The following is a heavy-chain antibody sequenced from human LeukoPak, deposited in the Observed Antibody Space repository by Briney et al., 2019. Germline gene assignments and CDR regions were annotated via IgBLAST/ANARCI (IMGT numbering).Heavy chain of an antibody. D-gene: IGHD3-16*01. V-gene: IGHV3-30*03. J-gene: IGHJ4*02. CDR2: ISHDGSNN. CDR1: GFTFSNYG. Sequence: GRSLRLSCAASGFTFSNYGMHWVRQAPGKGLEWVVVISHDGSNNNYADSVKGRFTISRDNSKNTLYLQMNSLRPEDTAVYYCARVSGGSAHFDFWGQGTLVSVSS. CDR3: ARVSGGSAHFDF.